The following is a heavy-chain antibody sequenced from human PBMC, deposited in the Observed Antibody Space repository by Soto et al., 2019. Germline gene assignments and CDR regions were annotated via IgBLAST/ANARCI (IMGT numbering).Heavy chain of an antibody. CDR3: ARGQVVCDSNCYHYYGMDV. Sequence: SVKVSCKSSVYTLIDYGISLVRQAPGQGLEWMGWISTYNGNTYYGQKFQGRVTMTTDTSTTTAYMELRSLKSDDTAVYYCARGQVVCDSNCYHYYGMDVWGQGTTVTVSS. J-gene: IGHJ6*02. D-gene: IGHD6-13*01. CDR1: VYTLIDYG. CDR2: ISTYNGNT. V-gene: IGHV1-18*01.